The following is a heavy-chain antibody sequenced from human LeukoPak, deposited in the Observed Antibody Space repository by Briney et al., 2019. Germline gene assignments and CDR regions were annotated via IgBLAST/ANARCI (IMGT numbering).Heavy chain of an antibody. CDR1: GFTFSSYS. D-gene: IGHD2-15*01. CDR3: AKQLGYCSDGSCYFPY. Sequence: GGSLRLSCAASGFTFSSYSMNWVRQAPGKGLEWVSSISSSSSYIYYADSVQGRFTISRDNSKSTLCLQMNSLRAEDTAVYYCAKQLGYCSDGSCYFPYWGQGTLVTVSS. V-gene: IGHV3-21*04. J-gene: IGHJ4*02. CDR2: ISSSSSYI.